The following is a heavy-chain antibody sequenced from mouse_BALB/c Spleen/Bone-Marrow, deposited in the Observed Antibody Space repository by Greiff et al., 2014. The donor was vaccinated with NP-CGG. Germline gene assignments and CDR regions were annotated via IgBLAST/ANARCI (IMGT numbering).Heavy chain of an antibody. CDR3: AREDGSSPFAY. V-gene: IGHV1-80*01. CDR2: IYPGDGDT. J-gene: IGHJ3*01. CDR1: GYAFSSYW. Sequence: LVESGAELVRPGSSVKISCKASGYAFSSYWMNWVKQRPGQGLEWIGQIYPGDGDTNYNGKFKGKATLTADKSSSTAYTQLSSLTSEDSAVYFCAREDGSSPFAYWGQGTLVTVSA. D-gene: IGHD1-1*01.